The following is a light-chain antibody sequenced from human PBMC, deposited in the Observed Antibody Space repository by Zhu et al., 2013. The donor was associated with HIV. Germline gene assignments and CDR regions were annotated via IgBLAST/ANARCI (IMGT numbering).Light chain of an antibody. Sequence: DIQMTQSPSTLSASVGDRVTIICRASQSVVTWVAWYQQKPGKAPKLLIYDGSTLERGVPSRFSGRRSGTEFSLSVSSLQPEDFATYYCQQFNSYPLTFGQGTRLEIK. CDR3: QQFNSYPLT. J-gene: IGKJ5*01. CDR2: DGS. CDR1: QSVVTW. V-gene: IGKV1-5*02.